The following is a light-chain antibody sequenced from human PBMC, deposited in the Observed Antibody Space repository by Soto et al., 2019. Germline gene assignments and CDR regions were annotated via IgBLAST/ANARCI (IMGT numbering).Light chain of an antibody. CDR2: EVT. CDR1: SSDVGGYNY. Sequence: QSALTQPASVSGSPGQSVTVSCTGTSSDVGGYNYVSWYQQHPGKAPKLVIYEVTNRPSGVSSRFSGSKSGNTASLTISGLQAEDEADYYCSSYTSGSTVIFGGGTKLTVL. CDR3: SSYTSGSTVI. V-gene: IGLV2-14*01. J-gene: IGLJ2*01.